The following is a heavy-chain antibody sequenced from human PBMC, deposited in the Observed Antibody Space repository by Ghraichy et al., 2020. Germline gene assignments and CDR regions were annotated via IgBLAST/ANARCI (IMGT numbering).Heavy chain of an antibody. J-gene: IGHJ4*02. Sequence: GSLNISCAASGFTFSTYAMHWVRQAPGRGLEYVSSITSNGGSTYYANSVKDRFTISRDNSKNMLYLQMGSLRGEDMAVYYCARDEAGYSSNWGQGTLVTVSS. CDR2: ITSNGGST. V-gene: IGHV3-64*01. CDR1: GFTFSTYA. D-gene: IGHD6-13*01. CDR3: ARDEAGYSSN.